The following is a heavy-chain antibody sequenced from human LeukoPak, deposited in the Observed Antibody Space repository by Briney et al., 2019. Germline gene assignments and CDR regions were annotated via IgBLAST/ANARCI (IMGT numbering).Heavy chain of an antibody. CDR1: GFTFSSYA. J-gene: IGHJ2*01. Sequence: HPGGSLRLSCAASGFTFSSYAMHWARQAPGKGLEWVAVISYDGSNKYYADSVKGRFTISRDNSKNTLYLQMNSLRAEDTAVYYCARDQGGYSYGPRDWYFDLWGRGTLVTVSS. CDR2: ISYDGSNK. CDR3: ARDQGGYSYGPRDWYFDL. V-gene: IGHV3-30-3*01. D-gene: IGHD5-18*01.